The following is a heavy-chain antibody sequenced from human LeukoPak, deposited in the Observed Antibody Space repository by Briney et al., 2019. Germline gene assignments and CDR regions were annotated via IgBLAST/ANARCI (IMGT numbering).Heavy chain of an antibody. V-gene: IGHV3-7*01. D-gene: IGHD2-21*02. CDR1: GFTINKFG. CDR3: TSWGDTTAEYFQR. CDR2: INPDGRDT. Sequence: GGSLRLSCVVSGFTINKFGMNWVRQAPGKGLEWVAHINPDGRDTYYVDSVKGRFTISRDNAQNSMYLQMNSLRVEDTAVYYCTSWGDTTAEYFQRWGQGTLVTVSS. J-gene: IGHJ1*01.